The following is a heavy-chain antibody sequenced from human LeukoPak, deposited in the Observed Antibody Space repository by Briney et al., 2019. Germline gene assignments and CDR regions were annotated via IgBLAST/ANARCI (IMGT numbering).Heavy chain of an antibody. CDR1: GFTFSSYA. Sequence: PGGSLRLSCAASGFTFSSYAMHWVRQAPGKGLEYVSAIGSTGGSTYYANSVKGRFTISRDNSKNTLFLQMGSLRAEDMAVYYCARVFYDSSAHYYDYWGQGTLVTVSS. CDR3: ARVFYDSSAHYYDY. V-gene: IGHV3-64*01. CDR2: IGSTGGST. J-gene: IGHJ4*02. D-gene: IGHD3-22*01.